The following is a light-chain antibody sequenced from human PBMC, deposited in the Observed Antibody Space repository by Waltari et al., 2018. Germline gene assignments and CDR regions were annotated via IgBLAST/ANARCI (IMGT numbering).Light chain of an antibody. CDR1: QSVSSY. CDR3: QQYDNLPV. CDR2: DAS. J-gene: IGKJ3*01. V-gene: IGKV3-11*01. Sequence: EIVLTQSPATLSLSPGERATLSCRASQSVSSYLAWYQQKPGQAPRLLIYDASNRATGIPARFSGSGSGTDFPLTISSLEPEDIATYYCQQYDNLPVFGPGTKVDIK.